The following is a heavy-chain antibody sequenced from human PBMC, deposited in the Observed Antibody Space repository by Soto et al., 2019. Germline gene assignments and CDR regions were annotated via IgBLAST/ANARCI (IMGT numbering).Heavy chain of an antibody. V-gene: IGHV4-34*01. Sequence: QVQLQQWGAGLLKPSETLSLNCAVYGGSFYWTWIRQPPGKGPEWIGEIRHSGSTNYNPSLKSRVSISIDRSKSQVSLTVYSVTAADTAVYYCARGGGDYDYAVDVWGQGNTVTVSS. D-gene: IGHD4-17*01. J-gene: IGHJ6*02. CDR2: IRHSGST. CDR1: GGSFY. CDR3: ARGGGDYDYAVDV.